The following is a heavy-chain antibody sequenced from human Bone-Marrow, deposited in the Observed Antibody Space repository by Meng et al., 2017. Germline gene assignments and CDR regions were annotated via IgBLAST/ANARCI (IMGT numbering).Heavy chain of an antibody. J-gene: IGHJ6*02. CDR1: GGTFSSYA. Sequence: SVKVSCKASGGTFSSYAISWVRQAPGQGLEWMGGIIPIFGTANYAQKFQGRVTITADKSTSTAYMELSSLRSEDTAVYYCARAGLVGATGPYYYYGMDVWGQGTTVTVSS. CDR2: IIPIFGTA. D-gene: IGHD1-26*01. V-gene: IGHV1-69*06. CDR3: ARAGLVGATGPYYYYGMDV.